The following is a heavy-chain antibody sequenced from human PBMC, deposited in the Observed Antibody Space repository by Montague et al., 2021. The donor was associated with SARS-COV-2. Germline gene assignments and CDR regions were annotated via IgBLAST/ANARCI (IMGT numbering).Heavy chain of an antibody. Sequence: SETLSLTCAVYGGSFSGCYWSWIRQPPGKGLEWIGGINQSGRTNNNPSLKSRVIISVDTSKNQFSLKLSSVTAADTAVYYCARRGSSVWGVTVSAELDYWGQGILVIVSS. D-gene: IGHD3-10*01. V-gene: IGHV4-34*01. CDR1: GGSFSGCY. CDR2: INQSGRT. CDR3: ARRGSSVWGVTVSAELDY. J-gene: IGHJ4*02.